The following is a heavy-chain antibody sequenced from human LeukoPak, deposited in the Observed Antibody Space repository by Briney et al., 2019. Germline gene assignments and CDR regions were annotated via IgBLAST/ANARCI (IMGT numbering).Heavy chain of an antibody. D-gene: IGHD2-2*01. CDR2: IKSKIDGGAT. J-gene: IGHJ6*02. CDR1: GFTFSNAW. Sequence: GGSLRLSCAASGFTFSNAWMTWVRQAPGKGLEWVGRIKSKIDGGATDYAAPVKGRFTISRDDSKNTVYLQMNSLKTEDTAVYYCTTGQLVLVPGSMYYYYGMDVWGQGTTVTVSS. CDR3: TTGQLVLVPGSMYYYYGMDV. V-gene: IGHV3-15*01.